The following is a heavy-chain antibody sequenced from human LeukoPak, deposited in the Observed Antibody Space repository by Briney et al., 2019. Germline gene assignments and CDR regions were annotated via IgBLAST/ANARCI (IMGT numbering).Heavy chain of an antibody. CDR2: INPSGGST. CDR3: ARDWGYYYDSSGYYPDDAFDI. J-gene: IGHJ3*02. CDR1: GYTFTSYY. V-gene: IGHV1-46*01. D-gene: IGHD3-22*01. Sequence: ASVKVSCKASGYTFTSYYMHWVRQAPGQGLEWMGIINPSGGSTSYAQKFQGRVTMTRDTSTSTVYMELSSLRSEDTAVYYCARDWGYYYDSSGYYPDDAFDIWGQGIMVTVSS.